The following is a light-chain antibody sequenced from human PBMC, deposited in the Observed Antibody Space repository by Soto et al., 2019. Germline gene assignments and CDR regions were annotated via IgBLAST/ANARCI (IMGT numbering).Light chain of an antibody. CDR2: KND. Sequence: QSVLTQPPSASGTPGQRVTISCSGSTSNIGKNFVYWYQQLPRMAPRLLIYKNDQRPSGVPDRFSGSKSGTSASLAISGVRSEDEADYFCAVWDDSLTAYLFGSGTKVTVL. V-gene: IGLV1-47*01. J-gene: IGLJ1*01. CDR1: TSNIGKNF. CDR3: AVWDDSLTAYL.